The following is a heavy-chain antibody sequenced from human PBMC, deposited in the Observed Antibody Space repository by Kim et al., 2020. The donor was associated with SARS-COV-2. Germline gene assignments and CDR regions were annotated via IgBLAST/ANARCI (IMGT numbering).Heavy chain of an antibody. CDR2: ISAYNGNT. CDR1: GYTFTSYG. V-gene: IGHV1-18*01. J-gene: IGHJ4*02. Sequence: ASVKVSCKASGYTFTSYGISWVRQAPGQGLEWMGWISAYNGNTNYAQKLQGRVTMTTDTSTSTAYMELRSLRSDDTAVYYCARDYPTYSSSWYKTQGFDYWGQGTLVTVSS. CDR3: ARDYPTYSSSWYKTQGFDY. D-gene: IGHD6-13*01.